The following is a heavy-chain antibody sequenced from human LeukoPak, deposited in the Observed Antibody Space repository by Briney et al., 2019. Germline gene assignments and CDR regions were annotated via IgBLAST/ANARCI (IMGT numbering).Heavy chain of an antibody. J-gene: IGHJ4*02. D-gene: IGHD6-19*01. Sequence: PGGSLRLSCAASGSTFSSYAMNWVRQAPGKGLEWVSSISSSSSYIYYADSVKGRFTISRDNAKNSLYLQMNSLRAEDTAVYYCIAVAGQDYWGQGTLVTVSS. CDR1: GSTFSSYA. CDR3: IAVAGQDY. CDR2: ISSSSSYI. V-gene: IGHV3-21*01.